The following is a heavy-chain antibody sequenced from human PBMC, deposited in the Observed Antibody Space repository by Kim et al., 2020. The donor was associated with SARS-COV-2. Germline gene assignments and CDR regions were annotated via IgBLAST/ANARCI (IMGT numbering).Heavy chain of an antibody. Sequence: ASVKVSCKASGYTFTSYGISWVRQAPGQGLEWMGWISAYNGNTNYAQKLQGRVTMTTDTSTSTAYMELRSLRSDDTAVYYCARDRRPDLYCSSTSCYPFTYGMDVWGQGTTVTVSS. J-gene: IGHJ6*02. CDR1: GYTFTSYG. D-gene: IGHD2-2*01. CDR3: ARDRRPDLYCSSTSCYPFTYGMDV. V-gene: IGHV1-18*01. CDR2: ISAYNGNT.